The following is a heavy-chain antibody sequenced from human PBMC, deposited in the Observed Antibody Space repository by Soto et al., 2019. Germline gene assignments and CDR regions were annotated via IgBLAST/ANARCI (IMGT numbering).Heavy chain of an antibody. J-gene: IGHJ4*02. CDR2: ITTNGHT. CDR3: AKGLLNGRWYAAD. D-gene: IGHD6-13*01. Sequence: EVHLLESGGVLVQPGESLRLSCETSGFTFSNCVMTWVRQPPGKRLEWVSVITTNGHTDYADSVKGRFTISRDNSKNTVYLQTNSLRAEDTAVDYCAKGLLNGRWYAADWGQGTLVTVSS. V-gene: IGHV3-23*01. CDR1: GFTFSNCV.